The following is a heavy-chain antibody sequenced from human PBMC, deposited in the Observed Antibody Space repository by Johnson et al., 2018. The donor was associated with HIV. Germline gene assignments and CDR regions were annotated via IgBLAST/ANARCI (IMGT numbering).Heavy chain of an antibody. CDR3: AKDGYNFYLDI. Sequence: GLEWVSAISGSGGSTYYADSVKGRFTISRDNSKNTLYLQMNSLRAEDTAVYYCAKDGYNFYLDIWGQGTMVTVSS. V-gene: IGHV3-23*01. CDR2: ISGSGGST. J-gene: IGHJ3*02. D-gene: IGHD5-24*01.